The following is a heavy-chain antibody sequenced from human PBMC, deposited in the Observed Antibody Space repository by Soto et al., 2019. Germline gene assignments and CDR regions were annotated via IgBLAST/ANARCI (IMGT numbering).Heavy chain of an antibody. J-gene: IGHJ4*02. CDR3: EGTPMSPVTTGDY. CDR1: GGSVSTPIW. D-gene: IGHD2-21*02. Sequence: PSETLSLTCGVSGGSVSTPIWWSWVRQPPGKVLEWIGEIYHSGSTNYNPSLKGRVTMSVDKSKNHFSLRITSVTAADTAVYFCEGTPMSPVTTGDYWGQGILVTVSS. V-gene: IGHV4-4*02. CDR2: IYHSGST.